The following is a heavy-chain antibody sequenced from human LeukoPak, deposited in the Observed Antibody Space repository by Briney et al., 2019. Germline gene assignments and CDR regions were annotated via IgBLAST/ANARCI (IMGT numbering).Heavy chain of an antibody. J-gene: IGHJ6*03. CDR1: GGSISTYY. V-gene: IGHV4-59*01. CDR2: VYYSGTT. Sequence: SETLSLTCTVSGGSISTYYWNWIRQPPGKGLEWIGYVYYSGTTNFNPSLKSRVTISVDTSKNQFSLKLSSVTAADTAVYYCARDRINYDFWSGYKWNYYYYYMDVWGKGTTVTVSS. CDR3: ARDRINYDFWSGYKWNYYYYYMDV. D-gene: IGHD3-3*01.